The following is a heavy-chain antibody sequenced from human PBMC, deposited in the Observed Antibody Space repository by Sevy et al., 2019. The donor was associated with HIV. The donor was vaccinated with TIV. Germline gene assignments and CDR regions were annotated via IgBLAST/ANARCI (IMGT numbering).Heavy chain of an antibody. V-gene: IGHV4-34*01. CDR2: INHSGSA. Sequence: SDTLSLTCAVYGGSFSAYYWSWIRQAPGQGLEWIGDINHSGSANHNPSLKSRVTISVDTTKSQFSLKLSSVTAADTAVYYCARPGGDLWGRGTLVTVSS. CDR3: ARPGGDL. J-gene: IGHJ4*02. D-gene: IGHD3-16*01. CDR1: GGSFSAYY.